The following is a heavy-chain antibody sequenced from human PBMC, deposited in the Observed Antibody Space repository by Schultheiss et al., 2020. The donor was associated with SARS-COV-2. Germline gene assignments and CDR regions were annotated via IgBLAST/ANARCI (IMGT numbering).Heavy chain of an antibody. Sequence: SQTLSLTCAVSGGSISSYYWSWIRQHPGKGLEWIGYIYYSGSTYYNPSLKSRVTISVDTSKNQFSLKLSSVTAADTAVYYCARVGYCSGGSCYGVGYWGQGTLVTVSS. CDR1: GGSISSYY. CDR2: IYYSGST. D-gene: IGHD2-15*01. J-gene: IGHJ4*02. CDR3: ARVGYCSGGSCYGVGY. V-gene: IGHV4-31*11.